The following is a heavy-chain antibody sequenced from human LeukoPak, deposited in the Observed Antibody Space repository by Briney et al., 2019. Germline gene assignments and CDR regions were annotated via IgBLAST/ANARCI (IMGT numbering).Heavy chain of an antibody. D-gene: IGHD1-26*01. V-gene: IGHV4-4*07. CDR2: IYSSGST. J-gene: IGHJ4*02. Sequence: SETLSLTCTVSGGSISNYYWSWIRQPAGKGLEWIGRIYSSGSTLYNPSLKSRVTMSVDTSKSQSSLKLNSVTAADTAVYYCARTSATGATYFDYWGQGTLVTVSS. CDR3: ARTSATGATYFDY. CDR1: GGSISNYY.